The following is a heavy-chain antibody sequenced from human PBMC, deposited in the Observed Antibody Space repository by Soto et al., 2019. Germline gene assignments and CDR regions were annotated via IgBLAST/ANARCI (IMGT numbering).Heavy chain of an antibody. Sequence: PGGSLILSCAASGFTFSSYGMHWVRQAPGKGLEWVAVIWSDGSNKYYADSVKGRFTISRDNSKNTLYLQMNSLRAEDTAVYYCARYYYDSSGYYPLWGQGTLVTVSS. D-gene: IGHD3-22*01. CDR3: ARYYYDSSGYYPL. J-gene: IGHJ4*02. CDR1: GFTFSSYG. V-gene: IGHV3-33*01. CDR2: IWSDGSNK.